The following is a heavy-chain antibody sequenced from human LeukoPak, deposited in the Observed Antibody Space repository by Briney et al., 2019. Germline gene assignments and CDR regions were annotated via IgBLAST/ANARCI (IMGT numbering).Heavy chain of an antibody. J-gene: IGHJ4*02. D-gene: IGHD6-19*01. V-gene: IGHV4-34*01. Sequence: KASETLSLTCAVYGGSFSGYYWSWIRQPPGKGLEWIGEINHSGSTNYNPSPKSRVTISVDTSKNQFSLKLSSVTAADTAVYYCARGTHDLVHSSTFVFCFDYWGQGTLVTVSS. CDR1: GGSFSGYY. CDR2: INHSGST. CDR3: ARGTHDLVHSSTFVFCFDY.